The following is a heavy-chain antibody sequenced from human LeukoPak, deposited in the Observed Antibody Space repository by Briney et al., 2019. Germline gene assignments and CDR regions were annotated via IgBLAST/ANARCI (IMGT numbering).Heavy chain of an antibody. V-gene: IGHV1-2*02. CDR3: ARDADYCGGDCYSGHWFDP. Sequence: ASVKVSCKASGYTFTGYYMHWVRQAPGQGLEWMGWINPNSGGTNYAQKFQGRVTMTRDTSISTAYMELSRLRSDDTAVYYCARDADYCGGDCYSGHWFDPWGQGTLVTVSS. J-gene: IGHJ5*02. CDR2: INPNSGGT. CDR1: GYTFTGYY. D-gene: IGHD2-21*02.